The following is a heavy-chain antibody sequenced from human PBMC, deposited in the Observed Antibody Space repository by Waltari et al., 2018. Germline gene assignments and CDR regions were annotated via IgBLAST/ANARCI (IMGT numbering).Heavy chain of an antibody. Sequence: QAQLVESGGGVVQPGRSLTLSCAASGFTFRCYGMHWVRQGPGKGLGWVGGISYDGLDKDYSDSVRGRFTTYRDNSQNTVFLQMDSLRGDDTAVYYCAKPKSYQLLWRSSFDIWGQGAMVNVFS. CDR2: ISYDGLDK. V-gene: IGHV3-30*18. CDR3: AKPKSYQLLWRSSFDI. J-gene: IGHJ3*02. D-gene: IGHD2-2*01. CDR1: GFTFRCYG.